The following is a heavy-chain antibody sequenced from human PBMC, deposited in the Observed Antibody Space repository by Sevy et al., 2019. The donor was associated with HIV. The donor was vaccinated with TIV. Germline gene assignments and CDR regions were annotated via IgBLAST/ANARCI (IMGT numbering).Heavy chain of an antibody. CDR1: GFTFTDYY. V-gene: IGHV3-11*01. J-gene: IGHJ6*02. D-gene: IGHD2-21*01. CDR3: SRGVISPVADV. Sequence: GGSLRLSCAASGFTFTDYYMSWIRQAPGKGLEWVSYITVTGITIYYADSVKGRFTISRDNAKNSLHLQMNSLRAEDTAVYYCSRGVISPVADVWDQGTTVTVSS. CDR2: ITVTGITI.